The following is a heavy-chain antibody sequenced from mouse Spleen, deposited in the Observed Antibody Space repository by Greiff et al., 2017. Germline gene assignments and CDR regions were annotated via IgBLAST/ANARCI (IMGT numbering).Heavy chain of an antibody. CDR2: ISYSGST. V-gene: IGHV3-8*01. Sequence: EVQGVESGPGLAKPSQTLSLTCSVTGYSITSDYWNWIRKFPGNKLEYMGYISYSGSTYYNPSLKSRISITRDTSKNQYYLQLNSVTTEDTATYYCARYNYGYDDDGGDYAMDYWGQGTSVTVSS. J-gene: IGHJ4*01. CDR1: GYSITSDY. CDR3: ARYNYGYDDDGGDYAMDY. D-gene: IGHD2-2*01.